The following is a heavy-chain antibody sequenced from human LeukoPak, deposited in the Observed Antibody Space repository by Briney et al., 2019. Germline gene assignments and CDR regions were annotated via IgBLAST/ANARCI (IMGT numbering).Heavy chain of an antibody. CDR1: GFTFSTYA. J-gene: IGHJ4*02. Sequence: GGSLRLSCAASGFTFSTYAMSWVRQTPRKGLEWVSSISGSGGSTYYADSVRGRFTISRDNSKNTLYLQMNSLRAEDTALYYCAKDQAYYYDSSVFYWGQGTLVTVSS. CDR3: AKDQAYYYDSSVFY. D-gene: IGHD3-22*01. CDR2: ISGSGGST. V-gene: IGHV3-23*01.